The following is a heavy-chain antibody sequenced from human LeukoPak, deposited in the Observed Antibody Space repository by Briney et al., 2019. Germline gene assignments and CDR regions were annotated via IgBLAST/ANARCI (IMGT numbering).Heavy chain of an antibody. V-gene: IGHV2-70*04. Sequence: SGPTLVNPTQTLTLTCTFSGFSLSTSGMRVNWIRQPPGKALEWLARIDWDDDKFYSTSLKTRLTISKDTSKNQGVLTMTNMDPVDTATYYCARISPENYSGSYPFDYWGQGTLVTVSS. CDR3: ARISPENYSGSYPFDY. CDR1: GFSLSTSGMR. CDR2: IDWDDDK. D-gene: IGHD1-26*01. J-gene: IGHJ4*02.